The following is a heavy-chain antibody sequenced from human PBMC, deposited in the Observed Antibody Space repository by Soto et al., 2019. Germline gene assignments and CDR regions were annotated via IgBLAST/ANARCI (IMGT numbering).Heavy chain of an antibody. D-gene: IGHD3-10*01. CDR3: ARDVPQGYSYGLQWFEP. CDR1: GGNFTSYV. Sequence: QVQLVQSGAEVKKPGSSVKVSCKASGGNFTSYVISWVRQAPGQGLEWMGNIIPIYGTANYLQKFRGRVTITAVESTSTVFMELSRLKSADTAVYYCARDVPQGYSYGLQWFEPWGQGTLVSVSS. CDR2: IIPIYGTA. J-gene: IGHJ5*02. V-gene: IGHV1-69*18.